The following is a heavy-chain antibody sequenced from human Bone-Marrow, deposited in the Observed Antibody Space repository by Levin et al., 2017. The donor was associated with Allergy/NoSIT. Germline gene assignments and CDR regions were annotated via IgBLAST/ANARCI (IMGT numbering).Heavy chain of an antibody. J-gene: IGHJ6*02. CDR1: GFTFSSYG. Sequence: GESLKISCAASGFTFSSYGMHWVRQAPGKGLEWVAVLSYDGSEKHYADSVKGRFTISRDNSKNTLYLQMNSLRDEDTAVYYCAKDRGITIFGAILYGMDVWGQGTTVTVSS. D-gene: IGHD3-3*01. CDR2: LSYDGSEK. V-gene: IGHV3-30*18. CDR3: AKDRGITIFGAILYGMDV.